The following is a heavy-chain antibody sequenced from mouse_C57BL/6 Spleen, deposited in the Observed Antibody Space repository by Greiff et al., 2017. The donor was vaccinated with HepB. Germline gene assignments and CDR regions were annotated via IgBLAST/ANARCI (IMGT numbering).Heavy chain of an antibody. CDR1: GYTFTSYG. CDR2: IYPRSGNT. D-gene: IGHD1-1*01. J-gene: IGHJ1*03. V-gene: IGHV1-81*01. Sequence: QVQLQQSGAELARPGASVKLSCKASGYTFTSYGISWVKQRTGQGLEWIGEIYPRSGNTYYNEKFKGKATLTADKSSSTAYMELRSLTSEDSAVYCCARGYYGSSRYWYFDVWGTGTTVTVSS. CDR3: ARGYYGSSRYWYFDV.